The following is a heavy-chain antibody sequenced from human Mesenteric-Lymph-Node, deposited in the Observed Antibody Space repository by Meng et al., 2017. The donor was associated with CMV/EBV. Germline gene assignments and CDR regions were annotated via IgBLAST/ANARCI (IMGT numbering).Heavy chain of an antibody. Sequence: GESLKISCAASGFTFSDYWMHWVRQAPGKGLVWVSRIHSDGGSTSYADSVKGRFTISRDNAKGTLYLQMNSLRAEDTAVYYCAREDGALAAFDIWGQGTMVTVSS. D-gene: IGHD4/OR15-4a*01. V-gene: IGHV3-74*01. CDR3: AREDGALAAFDI. CDR1: GFTFSDYW. J-gene: IGHJ3*02. CDR2: IHSDGGST.